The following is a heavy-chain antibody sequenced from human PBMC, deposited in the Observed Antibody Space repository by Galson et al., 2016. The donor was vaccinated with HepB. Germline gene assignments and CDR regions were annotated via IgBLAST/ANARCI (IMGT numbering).Heavy chain of an antibody. CDR3: ARDRLGADPFDY. Sequence: SVKVSCKASGYTFTTYGISWVRQAPGQGLEWMGWISTYNGNTNYAQKFQGRVTMTTDTSTSTAYMELRSLRSDDTALSYCARDRLGADPFDYWGQGTLVTVSS. D-gene: IGHD1-26*01. V-gene: IGHV1-18*01. CDR2: ISTYNGNT. CDR1: GYTFTTYG. J-gene: IGHJ4*02.